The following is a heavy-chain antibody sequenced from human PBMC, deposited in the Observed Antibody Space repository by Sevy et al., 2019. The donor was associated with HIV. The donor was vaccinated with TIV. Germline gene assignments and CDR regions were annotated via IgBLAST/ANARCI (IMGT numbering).Heavy chain of an antibody. CDR2: IRTKPNNYAT. V-gene: IGHV3-73*01. CDR3: TCGHGRFDF. J-gene: IGHJ4*02. CDR1: GFTFSDSA. Sequence: GESLKISCVASGFTFSDSAMFWVRQASGRGLEWVGRIRTKPNNYATALVASLKDRFTISRDDSKNTTYLQMNSLKAEDTAIYFCTCGHGRFDFWGQGALVTVSS. D-gene: IGHD4-17*01.